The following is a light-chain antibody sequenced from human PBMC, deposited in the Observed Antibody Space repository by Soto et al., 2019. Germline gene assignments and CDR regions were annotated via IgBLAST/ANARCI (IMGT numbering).Light chain of an antibody. J-gene: IGLJ1*01. CDR1: SSDVGDYNY. Sequence: QSVLTQPRSVSGSPGQSVTISCTGTSSDVGDYNYVSWYQQHPGKAPKLMIYDVSKRPSGAPDRFSGSKSGNTASLTISGLHTEDEADYYCCSYAGGYTFVFGTGTMVTVL. CDR2: DVS. V-gene: IGLV2-11*01. CDR3: CSYAGGYTFV.